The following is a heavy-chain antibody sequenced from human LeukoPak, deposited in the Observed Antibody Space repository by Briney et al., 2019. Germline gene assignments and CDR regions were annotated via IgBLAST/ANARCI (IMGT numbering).Heavy chain of an antibody. CDR2: ISYDGNNK. J-gene: IGHJ4*02. CDR3: ARAYSSGGYWYYFDY. D-gene: IGHD6-19*01. CDR1: GFTFSSYA. V-gene: IGHV3-30*03. Sequence: GGSLRLSCAASGFTFSSYAMSWVRQAPGKGLEWVAVISYDGNNKYYADSVKGRFTISKDDSKNTLYLQMNSLRPEDTAVYYCARAYSSGGYWYYFDYWGQGTLVTVSS.